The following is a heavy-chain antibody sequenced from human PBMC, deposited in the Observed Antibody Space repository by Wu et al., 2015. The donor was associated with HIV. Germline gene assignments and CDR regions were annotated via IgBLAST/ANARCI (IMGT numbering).Heavy chain of an antibody. CDR2: LIPVYGRA. CDR1: GGTFSPFG. Sequence: QVQLVQSGAEVKKPGSSVKISCQASGGTFSPFGITWVRQAPGQGLEWMGGLIPVYGRAHSAQNFQGRVTITADESTSTAYMELRSLRSEDTAVYYCARQRAYSNGWYVYDYWGQGTLVTVSS. J-gene: IGHJ4*02. V-gene: IGHV1-69*12. D-gene: IGHD6-19*01. CDR3: ARQRAYSNGWYVYDY.